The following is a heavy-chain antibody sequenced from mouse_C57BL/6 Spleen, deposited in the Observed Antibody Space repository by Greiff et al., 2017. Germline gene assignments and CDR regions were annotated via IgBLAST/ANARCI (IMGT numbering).Heavy chain of an antibody. D-gene: IGHD2-3*01. CDR3: ASDGDGYYENCLDY. V-gene: IGHV3-6*01. Sequence: VQLQQSGPGLVKPSQSLTLTCSVTGYSITSGYYWNWIRQLPGNKLEWMGYISYDGSNNYNPSLKNRNAITRDTSKKQSCLKLNSVTTEDTATYDCASDGDGYYENCLDYWGQGTTLTVSS. J-gene: IGHJ2*01. CDR1: GYSITSGYY. CDR2: ISYDGSN.